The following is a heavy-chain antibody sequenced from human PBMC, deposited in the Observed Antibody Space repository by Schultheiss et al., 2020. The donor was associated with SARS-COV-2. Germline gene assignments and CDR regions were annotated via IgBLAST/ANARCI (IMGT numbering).Heavy chain of an antibody. V-gene: IGHV1-18*01. D-gene: IGHD1-20*01. J-gene: IGHJ6*02. Sequence: ASVKVSCKASGYTFTSYGISWVRQAPGQGLEWMGWISAYNGNTNYAQKLQGRVTMTTDTSTSTAYMELRSLRSDDTAVYYCARDVTGTNYYYYGMDVWGQGTTVTVSS. CDR3: ARDVTGTNYYYYGMDV. CDR1: GYTFTSYG. CDR2: ISAYNGNT.